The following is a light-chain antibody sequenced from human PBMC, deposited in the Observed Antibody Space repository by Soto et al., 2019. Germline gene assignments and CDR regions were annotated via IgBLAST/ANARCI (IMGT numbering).Light chain of an antibody. V-gene: IGLV1-44*01. CDR1: SSNIGSHT. J-gene: IGLJ2*01. CDR3: AAWDDSLNGVI. Sequence: QSVLTQPPSASETPGQRTSISCSGSSSNIGSHTVNWHQQVPGTAPKLLIYSNNERPSGVPDRFSGSKSGTSASLAISGLQSGDEADYYCAAWDDSLNGVIFGGGTKLTVL. CDR2: SNN.